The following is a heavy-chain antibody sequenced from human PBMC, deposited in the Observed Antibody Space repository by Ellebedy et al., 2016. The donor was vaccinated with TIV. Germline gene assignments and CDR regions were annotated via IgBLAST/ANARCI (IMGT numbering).Heavy chain of an antibody. V-gene: IGHV4-59*01. Sequence: SETLSLTCAVYGESLRHYYWSWIRQPQGKGLEWIGYIYYSGSTNYNPSLKSRVTISVDTSKNQFSLKLSSVTAADTAVYYCARGGGNGYYRYYYYYGLDVWGQGTTVTVSS. CDR2: IYYSGST. CDR1: GESLRHYY. CDR3: ARGGGNGYYRYYYYYGLDV. J-gene: IGHJ6*02. D-gene: IGHD3-22*01.